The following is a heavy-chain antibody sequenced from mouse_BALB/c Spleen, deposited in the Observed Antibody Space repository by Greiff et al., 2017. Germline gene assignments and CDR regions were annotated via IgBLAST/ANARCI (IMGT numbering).Heavy chain of an antibody. V-gene: IGHV2-9*02. J-gene: IGHJ4*01. Sequence: QVQLKESGPGLVAPSQSLSITCTVSGFSLTSYGVHWVRQPPGKGLEWLGVIWAGGSTNYNSALMSRLSISQDNSKSQVFLKMNSLQTDDTAMYYCARDPPRDYYAMDYWGQGTSVTVSS. CDR3: ARDPPRDYYAMDY. CDR1: GFSLTSYG. CDR2: IWAGGST.